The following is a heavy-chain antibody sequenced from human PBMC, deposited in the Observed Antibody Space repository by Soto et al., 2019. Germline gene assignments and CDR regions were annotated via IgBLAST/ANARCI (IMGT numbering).Heavy chain of an antibody. D-gene: IGHD6-19*01. V-gene: IGHV3-23*01. J-gene: IGHJ6*02. CDR3: ASLAIAVAGTSYYYGMDV. CDR1: GFTFSSYA. Sequence: GGSLRLSCAASGFTFSSYAMSWVRQAPGKGLEWVSAISGSGGSTYYADSVKGRSTISRDNSKNTLYLQMNSLRAEDKAVYYCASLAIAVAGTSYYYGMDVWGHGTTVTVSS. CDR2: ISGSGGST.